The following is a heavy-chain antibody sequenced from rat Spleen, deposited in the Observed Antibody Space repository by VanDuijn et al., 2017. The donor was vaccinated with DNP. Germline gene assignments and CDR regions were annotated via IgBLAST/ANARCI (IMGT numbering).Heavy chain of an antibody. CDR1: RFTFSDYY. CDR2: ISTGGGTT. CDR3: VKDLRGGSAFAY. V-gene: IGHV5-25*01. Sequence: EVQLVESDGGLVQPGRSLKLSCAASRFTFSDYYMVWVRQTPTKGLEWVASISTGGGTTYYGDSVKGRFTVSRENAKSTLYLQMNSLRSEDTATYYCVKDLRGGSAFAYWGPGIMVTVSS. J-gene: IGHJ2*01. D-gene: IGHD1-11*01.